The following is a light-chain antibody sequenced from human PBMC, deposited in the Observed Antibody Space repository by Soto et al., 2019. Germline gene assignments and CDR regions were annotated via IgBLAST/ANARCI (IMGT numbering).Light chain of an antibody. CDR2: TAS. CDR3: QQYSSYPRT. Sequence: DIQLTQSPSSLSASVGDRVTISCRASQGISTFLAWYQQKPGKAPKSLIKTASTLQSGVPSRFSGRGSDTDFILTISSLQPEDFATYYGQQYSSYPRTFGQGTRLDLK. J-gene: IGKJ5*01. V-gene: IGKV1D-16*01. CDR1: QGISTF.